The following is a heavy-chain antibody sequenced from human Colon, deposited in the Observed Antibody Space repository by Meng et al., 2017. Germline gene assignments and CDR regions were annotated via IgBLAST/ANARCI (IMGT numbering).Heavy chain of an antibody. D-gene: IGHD3-10*01. V-gene: IGHV3-23*04. CDR2: VTASGGST. J-gene: IGHJ4*02. CDR3: ANEGLPGVFFY. Sequence: VQLGASGGRLVQPGGSLRLSFVVSGFTFTSYAMNWVRQAPGKGLEWVSVVTASGGSTNYADSVKGRFTISRDNSKSTLYLQMNCLRAEDTAVYYCANEGLPGVFFYWGQGTLVTVSS. CDR1: GFTFTSYA.